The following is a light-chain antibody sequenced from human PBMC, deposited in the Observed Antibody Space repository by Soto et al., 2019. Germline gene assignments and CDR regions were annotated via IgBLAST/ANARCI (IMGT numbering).Light chain of an antibody. J-gene: IGKJ2*01. V-gene: IGKV3-11*01. CDR3: QHRGNWPS. CDR2: DAS. Sequence: EIVLTQSPATLSLSPGEGATLSCRASQNIRTYLAWYQHKPGQAPRLLIYDASHRATGIPARFSGGGSGTDFTLTISSLEPEDFAVYYCQHRGNWPSFGQGTKLEIK. CDR1: QNIRTY.